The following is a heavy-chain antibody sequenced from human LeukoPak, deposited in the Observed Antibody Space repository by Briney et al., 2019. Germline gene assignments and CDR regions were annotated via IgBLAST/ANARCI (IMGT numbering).Heavy chain of an antibody. J-gene: IGHJ4*02. CDR1: GFTFSSYE. CDR3: ARGGGSCPFFDY. CDR2: ISSRGSTI. Sequence: GGSLRLSCAASGFTFSSYEMNWFRQAPRKGLEWVSYISSRGSTIYYAASLKGRFTISRDNAKNSLYLQMNSLRAEDTAAYYCARGGGSCPFFDYWGQGTLVTVSS. V-gene: IGHV3-48*03. D-gene: IGHD2-15*01.